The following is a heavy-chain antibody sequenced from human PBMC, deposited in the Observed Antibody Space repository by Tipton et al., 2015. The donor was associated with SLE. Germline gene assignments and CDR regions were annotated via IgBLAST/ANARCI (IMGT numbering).Heavy chain of an antibody. V-gene: IGHV6-1*01. Sequence: PGLVKPSQTLSLTCAISGDSVSTNSAAWTWIRQSPSRGLEWLGRTYYRSKWYSDYAVSVKSRITINPDTSKNQFSLKLSSVTAADTAVYYCAREEANYYDSSHAFDIWGQGTMVTVSS. CDR3: AREEANYYDSSHAFDI. CDR1: GDSVSTNSAA. CDR2: TYYRSKWYS. D-gene: IGHD3-22*01. J-gene: IGHJ3*02.